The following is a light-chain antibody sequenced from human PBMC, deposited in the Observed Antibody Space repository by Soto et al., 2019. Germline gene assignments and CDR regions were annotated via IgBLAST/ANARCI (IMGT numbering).Light chain of an antibody. J-gene: IGKJ2*01. V-gene: IGKV1-33*01. Sequence: DIQMTQSPSTLSASVGDRVTITCRASQILSFWLAWYQQKPGKAPKLLIYHSSNLETGVPSRFSGSGSGTHFTFTISSLQPEDIATYFCQQYDSFPRTFGQGTKVDIK. CDR3: QQYDSFPRT. CDR1: QILSFW. CDR2: HSS.